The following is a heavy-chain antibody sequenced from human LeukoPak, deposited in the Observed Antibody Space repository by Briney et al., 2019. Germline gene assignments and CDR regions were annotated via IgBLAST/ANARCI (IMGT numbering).Heavy chain of an antibody. J-gene: IGHJ5*02. D-gene: IGHD3-10*01. CDR1: GGSINSYY. Sequence: PSETLSLTCTVSGGSINSYYWSWTRQPPGKGLEWIGEINHSGSTNYNPSLKSRVTISVDTSKNQFSLKLSSVTAADTAVYYCARQPKSCAPGIFITGKACWFDPWGQGTLVTVSP. CDR2: INHSGST. CDR3: ARQPKSCAPGIFITGKACWFDP. V-gene: IGHV4-34*01.